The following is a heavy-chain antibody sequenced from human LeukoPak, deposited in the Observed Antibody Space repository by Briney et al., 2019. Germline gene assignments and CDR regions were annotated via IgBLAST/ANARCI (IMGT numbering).Heavy chain of an antibody. CDR3: ARVRAIYSSIDY. J-gene: IGHJ4*02. CDR1: GFTFSSYA. V-gene: IGHV3-30-3*01. Sequence: GRSLRLSCAASGFTFSSYAMHWVRQAPGKGLGWVAVISYDGSNKYYADSVKGRFTISRDNSKNTLYLQMNSLRAEDTAVYYCARVRAIYSSIDYWGQGTLVTVSS. D-gene: IGHD2-15*01. CDR2: ISYDGSNK.